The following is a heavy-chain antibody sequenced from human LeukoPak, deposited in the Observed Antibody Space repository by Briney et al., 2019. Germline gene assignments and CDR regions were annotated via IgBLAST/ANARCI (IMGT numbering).Heavy chain of an antibody. Sequence: GGSLRLSCVASGFTFTNYWMSWVRQVPGKGLEWVANIKQDGSEELYADSVRGRYTISRDSAKNSLYLQMNSLRAEDTAVYHCARGYSYGLAPFDYWGQGTLVSVSS. CDR1: GFTFTNYW. V-gene: IGHV3-7*01. CDR2: IKQDGSEE. CDR3: ARGYSYGLAPFDY. J-gene: IGHJ4*02. D-gene: IGHD5-18*01.